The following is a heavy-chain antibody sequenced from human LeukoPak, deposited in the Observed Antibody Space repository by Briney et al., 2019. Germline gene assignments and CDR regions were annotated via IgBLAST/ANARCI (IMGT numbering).Heavy chain of an antibody. J-gene: IGHJ4*02. CDR3: ARDQEEYYSDY. Sequence: GGSLRLSCAASGFTFSSYGMHWVRQASGKGLEWVAVIWYDGSNKYYADSVKGRFTISRDNSKNTLYLQMNSLRAEDTAVYYCARDQEEYYSDYWGQGTLVTVSS. V-gene: IGHV3-33*01. CDR1: GFTFSSYG. CDR2: IWYDGSNK.